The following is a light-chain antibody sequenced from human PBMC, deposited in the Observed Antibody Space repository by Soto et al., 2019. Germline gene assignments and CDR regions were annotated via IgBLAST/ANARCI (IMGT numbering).Light chain of an antibody. J-gene: IGKJ4*01. V-gene: IGKV3-20*01. CDR1: QSVTSSY. CDR2: GAS. CDR3: QQYGSSPLT. Sequence: EIVLTQSPGTLSLSPGERATLSCRASQSVTSSYLAWYQQKPGQAPRLLIYGASGRATGIPDRFSGSGSGTDFTLTISRLEPEDFALYYCQQYGSSPLTFGGGTKVEIK.